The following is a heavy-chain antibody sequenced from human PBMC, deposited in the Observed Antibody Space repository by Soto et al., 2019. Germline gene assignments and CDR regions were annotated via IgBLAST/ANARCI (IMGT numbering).Heavy chain of an antibody. Sequence: ASVKVSCKASGYTFRSYGISWVRQAPGQGLEWMGWISGYNGNTHYSQKFQGRVTMTRDTSTSTVYMELSSLRSEDTAVYYCARTFVRTQYYYYYGMDVWGQGTTVTVSS. J-gene: IGHJ6*02. CDR1: GYTFRSYG. CDR2: ISGYNGNT. V-gene: IGHV1-18*01. CDR3: ARTFVRTQYYYYYGMDV. D-gene: IGHD6-6*01.